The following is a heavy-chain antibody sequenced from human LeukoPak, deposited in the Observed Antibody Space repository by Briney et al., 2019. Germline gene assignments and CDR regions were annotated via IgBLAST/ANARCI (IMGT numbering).Heavy chain of an antibody. CDR1: GGSISSYY. CDR3: ARRSVDTANQLRAFDI. Sequence: SETLSLTCTVSGGSISSYYWSWIRQPPGKGLEWIGYIYYSGSTNYNPSLKSRVTISVDTSKNQFSLKLSSVTAADTAVYYCARRSVDTANQLRAFDIWGQGTMVTVSS. J-gene: IGHJ3*02. CDR2: IYYSGST. D-gene: IGHD5-18*01. V-gene: IGHV4-59*08.